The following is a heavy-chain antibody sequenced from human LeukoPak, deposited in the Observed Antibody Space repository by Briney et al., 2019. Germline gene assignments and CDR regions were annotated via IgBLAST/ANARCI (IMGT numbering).Heavy chain of an antibody. CDR2: ISAYNGNT. J-gene: IGHJ4*02. CDR3: ARASRIAVAGTGSDY. D-gene: IGHD6-19*01. V-gene: IGHV1-18*01. CDR1: GYTFTSYG. Sequence: GASVKVSCKASGYTFTSYGISWVRQAPGQGLEWTGWISAYNGNTNYAQKLQGRVTMTTDTSTSTAYMELRSLRSDDTAVYYCARASRIAVAGTGSDYWGQGTLVTVSS.